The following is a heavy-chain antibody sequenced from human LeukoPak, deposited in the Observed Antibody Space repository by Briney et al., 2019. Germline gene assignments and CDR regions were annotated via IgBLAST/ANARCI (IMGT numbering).Heavy chain of an antibody. Sequence: GGPLRLSCAASGLPFTTYIANWVRQTPGTGLEWVAYISGGGDTINYAASVKGRFTVSRDNGKNSVFLQMNNLRAEDTAVYFCSRERYYGSGRASGMDVWGQGTTVTVSS. J-gene: IGHJ6*02. CDR1: GLPFTTYI. CDR3: SRERYYGSGRASGMDV. V-gene: IGHV3-48*01. D-gene: IGHD3-10*01. CDR2: ISGGGDTI.